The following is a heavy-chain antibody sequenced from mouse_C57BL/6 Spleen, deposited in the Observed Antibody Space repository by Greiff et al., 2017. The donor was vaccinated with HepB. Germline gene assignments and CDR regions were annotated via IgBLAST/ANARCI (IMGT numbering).Heavy chain of an antibody. CDR3: ARDSNYAWFAY. D-gene: IGHD2-5*01. J-gene: IGHJ3*01. CDR2: ISSGSSTI. CDR1: GFTFSDYG. Sequence: EVQLVESGGGLVKPGGSLKLSCAASGFTFSDYGMHWVRQAPEKGLEWVAYISSGSSTIYYADTVKGRFTISRDNAKNTLFLQMTSLRSEDTAMYYCARDSNYAWFAYWGQGTLVTVPA. V-gene: IGHV5-17*01.